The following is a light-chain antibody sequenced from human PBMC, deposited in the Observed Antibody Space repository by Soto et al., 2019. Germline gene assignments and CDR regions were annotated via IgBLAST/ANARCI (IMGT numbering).Light chain of an antibody. J-gene: IGKJ4*01. Sequence: DLPMTQSPSTLSASVGDRVTITCRASQSISSWLAWYQQKPGKAPKLLIYEASSLKSGGPSRFSGSGSATEFTLTISSLQPDDFATYYCEDYSSSSGLTFGGGTKVDIK. CDR3: EDYSSSSGLT. V-gene: IGKV1-5*03. CDR1: QSISSW. CDR2: EAS.